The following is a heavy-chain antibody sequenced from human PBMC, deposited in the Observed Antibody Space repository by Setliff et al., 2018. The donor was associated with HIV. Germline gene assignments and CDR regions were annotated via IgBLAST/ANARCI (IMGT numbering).Heavy chain of an antibody. J-gene: IGHJ4*02. CDR3: ARGGLGVVTSFDS. CDR1: GGSISSGGYY. CDR2: IHYSGNT. D-gene: IGHD3-3*01. Sequence: SETLSLTCTVSGGSISSGGYYWSWIRQHPGKGLKWIGYIHYSGNTYNNPSLNSRISISVDMSKNKLSLKLSSLTAADTAVYYCARGGLGVVTSFDSWGPGTLVTVSS. V-gene: IGHV4-31*03.